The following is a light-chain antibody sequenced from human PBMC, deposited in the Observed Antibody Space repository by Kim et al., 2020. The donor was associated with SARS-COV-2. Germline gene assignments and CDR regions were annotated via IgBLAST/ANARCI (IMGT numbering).Light chain of an antibody. Sequence: SVSPGQTASITCSGDKLGDKYACWYQQKPGQSPVLVIYQDSKRPSGIPERFSGSNSGNTATLTISGTQAMDEADYYCQAWDSSTGVFGAGTKVTVL. J-gene: IGLJ2*01. CDR3: QAWDSSTGV. V-gene: IGLV3-1*01. CDR1: KLGDKY. CDR2: QDS.